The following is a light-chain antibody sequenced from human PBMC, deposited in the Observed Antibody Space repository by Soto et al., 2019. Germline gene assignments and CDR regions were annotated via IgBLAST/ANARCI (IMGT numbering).Light chain of an antibody. CDR2: GAS. CDR3: QQYNNWWT. CDR1: QSVSNN. Sequence: EIVMTQSPATLSVSPGERATLSCRAGQSVSNNLAWYQKKPGQAPRLLIYGASTRATGIPARFSGGGSGTEFTHTISSLQSEDFAVYYCQQYNNWWTFGQGTRVEIK. J-gene: IGKJ1*01. V-gene: IGKV3-15*01.